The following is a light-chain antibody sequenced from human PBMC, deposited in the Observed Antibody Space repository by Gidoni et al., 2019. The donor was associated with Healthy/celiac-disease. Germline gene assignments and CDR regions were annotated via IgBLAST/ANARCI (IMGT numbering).Light chain of an antibody. CDR3: QKSDSTWWT. CDR1: QSISSY. Sequence: DIQMTQSPSSLSASVGDRVTITFRASQSISSYLNWYQQKPGKAPKLLIYAASSLQSGVPSRFSGSGFGTDFTLTISSLQPEDFETYYCQKSDSTWWTFGQGTKVESK. V-gene: IGKV1-39*01. CDR2: AAS. J-gene: IGKJ1*01.